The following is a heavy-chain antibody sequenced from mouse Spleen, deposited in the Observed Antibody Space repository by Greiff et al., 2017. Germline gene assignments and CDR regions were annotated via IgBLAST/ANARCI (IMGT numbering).Heavy chain of an antibody. CDR2: ISSGGGNT. J-gene: IGHJ3*01. CDR3: ARDGYYGVFAY. Sequence: EVQGVESGGGLVKPGGSLKLSCAASGFTFSSYTMSWVRQTPAKRLEWVATISSGGGNTYYPDSVKGRFTISRDNARNTLYLQMSSLRSEDTAMYYCARDGYYGVFAYWGQGTLVTVSA. V-gene: IGHV5-9*04. CDR1: GFTFSSYT. D-gene: IGHD2-3*01.